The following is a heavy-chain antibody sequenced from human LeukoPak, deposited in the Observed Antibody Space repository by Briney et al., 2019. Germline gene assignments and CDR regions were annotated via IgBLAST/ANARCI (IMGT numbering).Heavy chain of an antibody. CDR3: ARVESGYCSGGSCPDAFDI. D-gene: IGHD2-15*01. Sequence: GGSLRLSCAASGFTFSSYSMNWVRQAPGKGLEWVSYISSSSSTIYYADSVKGRFTISRDNAKNPLYLQMNSLRDEDTAVYYCARVESGYCSGGSCPDAFDIWGQGTMVTVSS. CDR2: ISSSSSTI. J-gene: IGHJ3*02. CDR1: GFTFSSYS. V-gene: IGHV3-48*02.